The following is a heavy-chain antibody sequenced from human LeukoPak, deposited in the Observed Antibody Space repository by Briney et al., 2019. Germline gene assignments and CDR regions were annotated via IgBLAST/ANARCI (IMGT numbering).Heavy chain of an antibody. CDR3: ARRRLSSSRFDY. D-gene: IGHD6-6*01. V-gene: IGHV4-34*01. CDR2: INHSGST. CDR1: GGSFSGYY. Sequence: PSETLSLTCAVYGGSFSGYYWSWIRQPPGKGLEWIGEINHSGSTNYNSSLKSRVTISVDTSKNQFSLKLSSVTAADTAVYYCARRRLSSSRFDYWGQGTLVTVSS. J-gene: IGHJ4*02.